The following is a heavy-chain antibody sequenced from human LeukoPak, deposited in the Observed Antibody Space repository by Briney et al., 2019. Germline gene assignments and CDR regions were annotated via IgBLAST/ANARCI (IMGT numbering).Heavy chain of an antibody. V-gene: IGHV4-39*01. D-gene: IGHD2-15*01. CDR1: GGSISSSSNY. J-gene: IGHJ4*02. Sequence: SESLSLTCTVSGGSISSSSNYWGWLRQPPGKGLEWFGSIYYSGSTYYNPSLKRRVTISVDASKNQFSLKLSSVTAADTAIYYCARVVASTSIDFWGQGTLVTVSS. CDR2: IYYSGST. CDR3: ARVVASTSIDF.